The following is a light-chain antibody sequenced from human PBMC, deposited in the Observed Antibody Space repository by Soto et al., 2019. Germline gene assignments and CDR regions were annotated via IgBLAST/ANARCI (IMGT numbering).Light chain of an antibody. Sequence: EIVLTQSPATLSLSPGERATLSCRASQSVSSYLAWYQQKPGQAPRLLIYDASNGATGIPARFSGSGSGTDFTLTISSLEPEDFAVYYCQLRSNWPPTFGQGTKVEIK. CDR3: QLRSNWPPT. J-gene: IGKJ1*01. CDR2: DAS. CDR1: QSVSSY. V-gene: IGKV3-11*01.